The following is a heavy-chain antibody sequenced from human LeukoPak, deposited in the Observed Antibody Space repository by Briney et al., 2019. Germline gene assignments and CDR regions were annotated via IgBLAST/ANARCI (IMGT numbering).Heavy chain of an antibody. Sequence: GGSLRLSCAASGFTVSSNYMSWVRQAPGKGLEWVSVIYSGGSTYYADSVKGRFTISRDNSKNTLYLQMNSLRAEDTAVYYCARADSSGYYPIDYWGQGTLVTVSS. D-gene: IGHD3-22*01. CDR2: IYSGGST. CDR1: GFTVSSNY. V-gene: IGHV3-53*01. J-gene: IGHJ4*02. CDR3: ARADSSGYYPIDY.